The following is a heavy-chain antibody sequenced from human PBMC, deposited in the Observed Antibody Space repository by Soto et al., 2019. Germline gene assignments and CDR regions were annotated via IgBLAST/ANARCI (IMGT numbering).Heavy chain of an antibody. CDR1: GYTFTSYA. CDR2: INAGNGNT. J-gene: IGHJ4*02. CDR3: ARDNKLGVVPAASAGY. Sequence: QVPLVQSGAEVKKPGASVKVSCKASGYTFTSYAMHWVRQAPGQRLEWMGWINAGNGNTKYSQKFQGRVTITRDTSASTAYMELSSLRSEDTAVYYCARDNKLGVVPAASAGYWGQGTLVTVSS. D-gene: IGHD2-2*01. V-gene: IGHV1-3*01.